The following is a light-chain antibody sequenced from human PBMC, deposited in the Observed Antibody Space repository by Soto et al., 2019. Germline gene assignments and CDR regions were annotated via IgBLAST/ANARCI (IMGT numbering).Light chain of an antibody. V-gene: IGKV3D-15*01. CDR1: QSVNSN. CDR3: QQYGDWPGA. CDR2: DAS. J-gene: IGKJ4*01. Sequence: VMAKSLDIVGVSIGERTTLSCRASQSVNSNYLAWYQQRPAQAPRLLIYDASNRATGIPARFSGSGSGTEFSLTISSLQSEDFVVYSCQQYGDWPGAFAGGSKV.